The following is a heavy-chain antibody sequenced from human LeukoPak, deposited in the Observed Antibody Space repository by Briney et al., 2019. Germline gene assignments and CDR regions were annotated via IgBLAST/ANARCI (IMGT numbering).Heavy chain of an antibody. Sequence: GESLKISCKGSGSSFTTYWIGWVRQMPGKGLEWMGIIHPVVSDTRYSLSFKGQVTMSADKSISNPYLQWSSLKASDSAMYYCARRYCSSTICYADSWGQGTLVSVST. CDR3: ARRYCSSTICYADS. D-gene: IGHD2-2*01. J-gene: IGHJ4*02. CDR2: IHPVVSDT. CDR1: GSSFTTYW. V-gene: IGHV5-51*01.